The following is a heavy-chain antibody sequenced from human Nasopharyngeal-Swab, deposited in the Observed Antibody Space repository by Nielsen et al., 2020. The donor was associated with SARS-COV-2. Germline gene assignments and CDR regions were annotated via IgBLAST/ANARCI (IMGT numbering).Heavy chain of an antibody. CDR1: GYSFSSYW. D-gene: IGHD1-7*01. CDR2: MYPRDSDT. J-gene: IGHJ4*02. V-gene: IGHV5-51*01. CDR3: ATAYNGNYYWDY. Sequence: GGSLRLSCKGSGYSFSSYWIGWVRQMPGKGLEWMGIMYPRDSDTRYSPSFQGPVTISADKSISTAYLQWSSLKASDTAMYYCATAYNGNYYWDYWGQGTLVTVSS.